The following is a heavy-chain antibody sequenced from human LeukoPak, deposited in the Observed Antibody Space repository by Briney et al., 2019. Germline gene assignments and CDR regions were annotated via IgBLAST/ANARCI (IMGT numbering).Heavy chain of an antibody. J-gene: IGHJ4*02. V-gene: IGHV4-34*01. D-gene: IGHD2-15*01. CDR1: GGSFSGYY. CDR2: INHSGST. CDR3: ARGLGYCSGGSCYEGGGFDY. Sequence: PSETLSLTCAVYGGSFSGYYWSWIRQPPGKGLEWIGEINHSGSTNYNPSLKSRVTISVDTPKNQFSLKLSSVTAADTAVYYCARGLGYCSGGSCYEGGGFDYWGQGTLVTVSS.